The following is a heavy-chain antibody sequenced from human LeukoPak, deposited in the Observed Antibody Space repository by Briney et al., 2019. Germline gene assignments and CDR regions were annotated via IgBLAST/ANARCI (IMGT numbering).Heavy chain of an antibody. J-gene: IGHJ4*02. V-gene: IGHV4-31*03. CDR3: ARDSTTEFDY. CDR2: IYYSGST. CDR1: GGSISSGGYY. D-gene: IGHD2/OR15-2a*01. Sequence: SQTLSLTCTVSGGSISSGGYYWSWIRQHPGKGLEWIGYIYYSGSTYYNPSLKSRVTISVDTSKNQFSLKLSSVTAADTVVYYCARDSTTEFDYWGQGTLVTVSS.